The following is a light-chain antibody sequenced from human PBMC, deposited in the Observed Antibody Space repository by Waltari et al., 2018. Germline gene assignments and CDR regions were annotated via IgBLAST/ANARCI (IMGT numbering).Light chain of an antibody. CDR2: SAS. V-gene: IGKV3-11*01. CDR1: QSVTNS. Sequence: EIVLTPSPDTLSFSPGERATLSCTPSQSVTNSLAWYQQKPGQAPRLLIYSASNRATGVPARFSGSGSGTNFTLTISSLEPEDFAVYYCQQRSNWPRTFGQGTKVEIK. CDR3: QQRSNWPRT. J-gene: IGKJ1*01.